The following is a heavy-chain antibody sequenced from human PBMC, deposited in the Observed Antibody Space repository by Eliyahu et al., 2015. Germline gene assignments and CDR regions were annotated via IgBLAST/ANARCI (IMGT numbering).Heavy chain of an antibody. V-gene: IGHV1-18*01. CDR3: ARGRTAGLNYYYYYMDV. CDR2: ISAHNGNT. CDR1: GYTFTSYG. J-gene: IGHJ6*03. Sequence: QVQLVQSGAEVKKPGASVKVSCKASGYTFTSYGISWXRQAPGQGLEWMGWISAHNGNTDYAQKLQGRVTMTTDTSTSTAYMELRSLRSDDTAVYYCARGRTAGLNYYYYYMDVWGKGTTVTVSS.